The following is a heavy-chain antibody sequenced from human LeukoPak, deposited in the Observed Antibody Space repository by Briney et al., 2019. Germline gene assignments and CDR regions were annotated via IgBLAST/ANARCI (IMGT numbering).Heavy chain of an antibody. D-gene: IGHD1-26*01. CDR3: ARPSALYKWEVPFDL. CDR1: GFTSTNYA. V-gene: IGHV3-23*01. Sequence: RPGGSLRLSCAASGFTSTNYAINSVRQAPGKGLEWVSGVTGSGDRISYAESVKGRLSISRDNSKNTVYLEMNSLTTGDTAIYYCARPSALYKWEVPFDLWGQGTLVTVSS. J-gene: IGHJ5*02. CDR2: VTGSGDRI.